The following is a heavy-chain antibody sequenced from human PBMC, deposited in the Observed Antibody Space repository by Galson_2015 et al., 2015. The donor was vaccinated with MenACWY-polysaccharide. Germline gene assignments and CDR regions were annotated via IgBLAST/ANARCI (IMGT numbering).Heavy chain of an antibody. D-gene: IGHD6-13*01. CDR1: AFAFANYE. V-gene: IGHV3-23*01. CDR2: ITANSATT. J-gene: IGHJ5*02. Sequence: SLRLSCAASAFAFANYEMPWVRQAPGMGLDWVSRITANSATTYYANSVKGRFTISRDNSKNTLYLHMNSLRAEDTAVYYCARDYRMGISGTYCGPWGQGTLVTVSS. CDR3: ARDYRMGISGTYCGP.